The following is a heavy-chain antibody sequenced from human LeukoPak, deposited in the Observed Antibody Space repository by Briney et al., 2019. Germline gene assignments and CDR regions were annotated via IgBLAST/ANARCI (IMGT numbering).Heavy chain of an antibody. Sequence: PSETLSLTCAVYGGSFSGYYWSWIRQPPGKGLEWIGEINHSGSTNYNPSLKSRVTISVDTSKNQFSLKLSSVTAADTAVYYCAIVVVCGEFQHWGQGTLVTVSS. CDR1: GGSFSGYY. D-gene: IGHD2-2*01. J-gene: IGHJ1*01. CDR3: AIVVVCGEFQH. V-gene: IGHV4-34*01. CDR2: INHSGST.